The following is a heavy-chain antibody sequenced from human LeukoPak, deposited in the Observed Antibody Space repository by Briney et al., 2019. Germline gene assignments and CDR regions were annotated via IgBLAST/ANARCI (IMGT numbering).Heavy chain of an antibody. J-gene: IGHJ5*02. V-gene: IGHV1-18*01. CDR2: ISAYNGNT. CDR3: ARMDSSWYGGSFDP. Sequence: ASVKVSCKASGYTFTSYGISCVRQAPGQGLEWMGWISAYNGNTNYAQKLQGRVTMTTDTSTSTAYMELRSLRSDDTAVYYCARMDSSWYGGSFDPWGQGTLVTVSS. D-gene: IGHD6-13*01. CDR1: GYTFTSYG.